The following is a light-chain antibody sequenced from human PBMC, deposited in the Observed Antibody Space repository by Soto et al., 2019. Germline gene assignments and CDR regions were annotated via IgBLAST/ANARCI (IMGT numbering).Light chain of an antibody. V-gene: IGLV1-44*01. CDR3: ATWDDSPNAWV. CDR1: SSNIGSNT. J-gene: IGLJ3*02. Sequence: QSVLTQPPSASGTPGQRVTISCSGSSSNIGSNTVNWYQRLPGTAPKLLIFSNSQRPSGVPDRFSVSKSDTSASLAISGLQSEDEADYYCATWDDSPNAWVFGGGTKVTVL. CDR2: SNS.